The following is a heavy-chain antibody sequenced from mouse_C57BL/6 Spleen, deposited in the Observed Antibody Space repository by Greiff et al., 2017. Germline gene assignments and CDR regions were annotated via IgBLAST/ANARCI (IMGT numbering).Heavy chain of an antibody. Sequence: QVQLQQSGPELVKPGASVKISCKASGYAFSSSWMNWVKQRPGKGLEWIGRIYPGDGDTNYNGKFKGKATLTADKSSSTAYMQLNSLTSEDSAVYFCARDYYGSSYDFDYWGQGTTLTVSS. CDR1: GYAFSSSW. D-gene: IGHD1-1*01. J-gene: IGHJ2*01. CDR3: ARDYYGSSYDFDY. CDR2: IYPGDGDT. V-gene: IGHV1-82*01.